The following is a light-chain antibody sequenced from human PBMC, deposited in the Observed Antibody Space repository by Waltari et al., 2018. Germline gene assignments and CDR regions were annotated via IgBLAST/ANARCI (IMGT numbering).Light chain of an antibody. CDR2: EVT. CDR1: SSDVGSYNL. J-gene: IGLJ1*01. Sequence: QSALTQPASVSGSPGQSITISCTGTSSDVGSYNLVSWYQHHPGKAPKLIIYEVTKRPSGVSNRFSCSKSGNTASLTISWLQAEDETDYYCCSFVGSRTSLYVFGTGTKVSVL. V-gene: IGLV2-23*02. CDR3: CSFVGSRTSLYV.